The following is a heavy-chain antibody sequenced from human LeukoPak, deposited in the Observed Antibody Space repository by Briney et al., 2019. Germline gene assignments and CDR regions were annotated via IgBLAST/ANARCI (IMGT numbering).Heavy chain of an antibody. Sequence: ASVKVSCKASGYTFTSYDINWVRQAPGQGLEWMGRIIPILGIANYAQKFQGRVTITADKSTSTAYMELSSLRSEDTAVYYCARDTSLAAAAGDYWGQGTLVTVSS. J-gene: IGHJ4*02. V-gene: IGHV1-69*04. CDR3: ARDTSLAAAAGDY. CDR1: GYTFTSYD. D-gene: IGHD6-13*01. CDR2: IIPILGIA.